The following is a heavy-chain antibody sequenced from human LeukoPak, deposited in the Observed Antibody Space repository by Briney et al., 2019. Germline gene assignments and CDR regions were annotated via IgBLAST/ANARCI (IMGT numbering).Heavy chain of an antibody. CDR2: INRGGDGT. CDR1: GFTFSSYW. Sequence: PGGSLRLSCAASGFTFSSYWMHWVRQAPGKGLEWVSAINRGGDGTYYADFVQGRFTISRDNSENTLYLQMNSLRPEDTATYYCAKGTERYREVSSFDSWGQGTQVTVSS. CDR3: AKGTERYREVSSFDS. J-gene: IGHJ4*02. D-gene: IGHD3-10*01. V-gene: IGHV3-23*01.